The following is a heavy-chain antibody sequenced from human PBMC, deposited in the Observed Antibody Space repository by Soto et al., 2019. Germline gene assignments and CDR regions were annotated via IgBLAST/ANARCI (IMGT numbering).Heavy chain of an antibody. V-gene: IGHV3-23*01. J-gene: IGHJ4*01. CDR3: VNWNDEDVD. CDR1: GFTFSKYA. CDR2: ISGTAVST. D-gene: IGHD1-1*01. Sequence: EVVLLESGGGLAQPGGSLRLSCVASGFTFSKYATNWVRQAPGKGLEWVATISGTAVSTDYADSVKGRFTISRDNSKNTVSLQMDNLRVEDTATYFCVNWNDEDVDWGQGTLVAVSS.